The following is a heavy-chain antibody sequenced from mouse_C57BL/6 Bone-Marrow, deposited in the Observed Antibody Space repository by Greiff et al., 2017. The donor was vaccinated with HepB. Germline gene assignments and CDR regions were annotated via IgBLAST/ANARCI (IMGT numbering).Heavy chain of an antibody. CDR3: ARTPKSY. J-gene: IGHJ4*01. Sequence: VQLQQPGAELVKPGASVKLSCKASGYTFTSYWMQWVKQRPGQGLEWIGEIDPSDSYTNYNQKFKGKATLTVDTSSSTAYMQLSSLTSEDSAVYYCARTPKSYWGQGTSVTVSS. CDR2: IDPSDSYT. V-gene: IGHV1-50*01. CDR1: GYTFTSYW.